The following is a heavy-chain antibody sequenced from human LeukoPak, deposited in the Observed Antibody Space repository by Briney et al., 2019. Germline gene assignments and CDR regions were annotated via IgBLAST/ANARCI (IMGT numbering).Heavy chain of an antibody. V-gene: IGHV3-53*01. CDR2: IYSGVST. D-gene: IGHD2-2*01. CDR1: GFTVSSKY. Sequence: PGGSLRLSCAASGFTVSSKYMRWVPQAPGKGLEWGSVIYSGVSTYYSDSVKVRFTISRDNSKNTLYLQMNSLRAEDAAVYYCARGCSSTSCYGFDYWGQGTLVTVSS. CDR3: ARGCSSTSCYGFDY. J-gene: IGHJ4*02.